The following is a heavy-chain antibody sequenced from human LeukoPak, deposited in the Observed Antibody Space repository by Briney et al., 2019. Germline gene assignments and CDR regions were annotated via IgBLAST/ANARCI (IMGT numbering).Heavy chain of an antibody. CDR2: ISSSGSTI. CDR1: VFTFSSYE. CDR3: ARGRYYGMDV. J-gene: IGHJ6*02. V-gene: IGHV3-48*03. Sequence: GGSLRLSCAASVFTFSSYEMNWVRQAPGKGLEWVSYISSSGSTIYYADSAKGRFTISRDNAKNTLYLQMNSLRAEDTAVYYCARGRYYGMDVWGQGTTVTVS.